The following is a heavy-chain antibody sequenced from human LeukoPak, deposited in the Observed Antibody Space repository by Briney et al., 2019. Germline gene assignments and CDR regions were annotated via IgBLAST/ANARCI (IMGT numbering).Heavy chain of an antibody. J-gene: IGHJ4*02. V-gene: IGHV3-53*01. CDR3: ACSTVTPVGY. CDR2: IYSGGST. D-gene: IGHD4-17*01. CDR1: GFTVSSNY. Sequence: GGSLRLSCAASGFTVSSNYMSWVRQAPGKGLEWVSVIYSGGSTYYADSVKGRFTISRDNSKYTLYLQMNSLRAEDTAVYYCACSTVTPVGYWGQGTLVTVSS.